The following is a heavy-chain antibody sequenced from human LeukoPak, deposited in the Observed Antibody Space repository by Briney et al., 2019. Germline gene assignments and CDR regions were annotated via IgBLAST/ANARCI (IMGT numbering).Heavy chain of an antibody. CDR1: GFTSSSYE. V-gene: IGHV3-48*03. CDR2: ISSSGSTI. Sequence: GGSLRLSCAASGFTSSSYEMNWVRQAPGKGLEWVSYISSSGSTIYYADSVKGRFTISRDNAKNSLYLQMNSLRAEDTAVYYCARESVGYCSSTSCRTSQPYYYYYGMDVWGQGTTVTVSS. D-gene: IGHD2-2*01. CDR3: ARESVGYCSSTSCRTSQPYYYYYGMDV. J-gene: IGHJ6*02.